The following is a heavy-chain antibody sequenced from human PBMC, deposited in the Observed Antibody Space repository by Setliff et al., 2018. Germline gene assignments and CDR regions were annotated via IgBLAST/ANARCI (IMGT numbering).Heavy chain of an antibody. J-gene: IGHJ6*02. CDR2: INTYNGDT. CDR1: GYTFTSYG. V-gene: IGHV1-18*01. Sequence: ASVKVSCKASGYTFTSYGISWVRQAPGRGLEWMAYINTYNGDTYYAQKFQGRVTMTTDTSTSTAYMELRSLRSDDTAVYYCARVYYDSSGSDPYYYYYGMDVWGQGTTVTVS. D-gene: IGHD3-22*01. CDR3: ARVYYDSSGSDPYYYYYGMDV.